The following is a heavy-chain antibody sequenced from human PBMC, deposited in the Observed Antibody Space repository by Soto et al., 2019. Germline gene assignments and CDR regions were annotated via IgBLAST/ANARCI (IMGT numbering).Heavy chain of an antibody. V-gene: IGHV1-69*13. J-gene: IGHJ6*02. CDR2: IIPVLGTP. CDR3: ASSAGLDHLLNYYGLNV. Sequence: SVKVSCKASGGTFTSTAFSWVRQAPGQGLEWLGGIIPVLGTPNYAQKFQARLTVTADASTTTVHMELSSLRSDDTAAYYCASSAGLDHLLNYYGLNVWGQGTTVTVSS. CDR1: GGTFTSTA. D-gene: IGHD6-13*01.